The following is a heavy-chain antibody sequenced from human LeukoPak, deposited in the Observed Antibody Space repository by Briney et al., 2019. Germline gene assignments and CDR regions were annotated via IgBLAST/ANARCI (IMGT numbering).Heavy chain of an antibody. Sequence: PSETLSLTCTVSGGSISSSGYYWGWIRQPPGKGLEWIGSIYYSGSTYYNPSLKSRVTISVDTSKNQFSLKLSSVTAADTAVYYCASPGYSSSWYYFDYWGQGTLVTVSS. D-gene: IGHD6-13*01. V-gene: IGHV4-39*01. CDR1: GGSISSSGYY. J-gene: IGHJ4*02. CDR3: ASPGYSSSWYYFDY. CDR2: IYYSGST.